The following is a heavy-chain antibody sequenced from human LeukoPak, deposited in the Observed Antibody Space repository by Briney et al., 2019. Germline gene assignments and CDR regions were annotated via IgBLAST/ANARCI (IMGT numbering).Heavy chain of an antibody. Sequence: GRSLRLSCAASGFTFSSYAMHWVRQAPGKGLEWVAVISYDGSNKYYADSVKGRFTISRDNSKNTLYLQMNSLRAEDTAVYYCARGSSGSYKGYFDYWGQGTLVTVSS. V-gene: IGHV3-30-3*01. D-gene: IGHD1-26*01. CDR2: ISYDGSNK. CDR1: GFTFSSYA. J-gene: IGHJ4*02. CDR3: ARGSSGSYKGYFDY.